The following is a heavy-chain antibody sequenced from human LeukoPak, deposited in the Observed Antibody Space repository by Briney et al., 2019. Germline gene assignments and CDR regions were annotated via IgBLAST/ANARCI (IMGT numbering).Heavy chain of an antibody. J-gene: IGHJ3*02. CDR1: GFTFSDYY. Sequence: GGSLRLSCAASGFTFSDYYMSWIRQAPGKGLEWLSYISSSSSTIYYADSVKGRFTISRDNAKNSLYLQMNSLRAEDTAGYYCARTSSIARGAFDIWGKGTMVTVSS. D-gene: IGHD2/OR15-2a*01. CDR3: ARTSSIARGAFDI. CDR2: ISSSSSTI. V-gene: IGHV3-11*04.